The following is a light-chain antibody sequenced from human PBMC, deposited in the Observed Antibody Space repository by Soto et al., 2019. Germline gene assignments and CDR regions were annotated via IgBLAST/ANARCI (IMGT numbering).Light chain of an antibody. J-gene: IGLJ1*01. Sequence: QSVLTQPASVSGSPGQSITISCTGTSSAVVSYSLVSWYQHHPGKVPKLIIYEGSKRPSGVSNRFSGSESGNTASLTISGLQAADEADYYCCLYATKRTVVFGTGTKVTVL. V-gene: IGLV2-23*01. CDR1: SSAVVSYSL. CDR2: EGS. CDR3: CLYATKRTVV.